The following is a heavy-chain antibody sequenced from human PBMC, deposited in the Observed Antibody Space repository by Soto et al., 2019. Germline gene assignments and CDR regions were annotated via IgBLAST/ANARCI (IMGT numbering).Heavy chain of an antibody. Sequence: PSETLSLTCTVSGGSISSGGYYWSWIRQHPGKGLEWIGYIYYSGSTYYNPPLMSRVTISVDTSKNQFSLKLSSVTAAGTLVYHCARIPDLKDADYGDYILRSLTGYFDYWGQGTVVTVSS. J-gene: IGHJ4*02. V-gene: IGHV4-31*03. CDR2: IYYSGST. CDR3: ARIPDLKDADYGDYILRSLTGYFDY. CDR1: GGSISSGGYY. D-gene: IGHD4-17*01.